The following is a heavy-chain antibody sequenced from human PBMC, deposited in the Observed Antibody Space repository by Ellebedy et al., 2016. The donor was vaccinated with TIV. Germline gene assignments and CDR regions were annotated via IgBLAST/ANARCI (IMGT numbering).Heavy chain of an antibody. CDR1: GFTFTCYW. V-gene: IGHV3-7*03. CDR2: INQDASRI. D-gene: IGHD3-22*01. CDR3: VRDGAYGDYSPGYYGMDV. Sequence: GGSLRLSCAASGFTFTCYWMNWVRQAPGKGLEWVANINQDASRIYYVDYVKGRFTISRDNAKNSVYLRMNTLRVEATAVYHCVRDGAYGDYSPGYYGMDVWGQGTTVTVSS. J-gene: IGHJ6*02.